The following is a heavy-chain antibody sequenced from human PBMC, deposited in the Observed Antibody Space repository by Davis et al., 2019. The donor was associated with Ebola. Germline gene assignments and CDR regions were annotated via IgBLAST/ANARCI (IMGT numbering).Heavy chain of an antibody. J-gene: IGHJ6*02. Sequence: SETLSLTCTVSGGSISSYYWSWIRQPPGKGLEWIGYIYYSGSINYNPSLKSRVTISVDTSKNQFSLKLSSVTAADTAVYYCARALTTVTTVHSPYYYYGMDVWGQGTTVTVSS. D-gene: IGHD4-11*01. V-gene: IGHV4-59*01. CDR2: IYYSGSI. CDR1: GGSISSYY. CDR3: ARALTTVTTVHSPYYYYGMDV.